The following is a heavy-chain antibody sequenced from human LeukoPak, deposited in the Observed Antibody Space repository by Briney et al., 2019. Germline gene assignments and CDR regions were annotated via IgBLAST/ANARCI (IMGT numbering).Heavy chain of an antibody. D-gene: IGHD2-8*01. CDR2: IYYTGST. CDR3: ARPSRKGIYCTNGVCYLPPDY. CDR1: GGSISSHY. J-gene: IGHJ4*02. V-gene: IGHV4-59*08. Sequence: PSETLSLTCTVSGGSISSHYWSWIRQPPGKGLDWIGYIYYTGSTYYNPSLKSRVTISVDTSKNQFSLKLSSVTAADTAVYYCARPSRKGIYCTNGVCYLPPDYWGQGTLVTVSS.